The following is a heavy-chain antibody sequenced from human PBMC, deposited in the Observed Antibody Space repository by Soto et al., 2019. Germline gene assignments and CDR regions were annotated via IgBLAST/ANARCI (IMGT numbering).Heavy chain of an antibody. V-gene: IGHV1-69*01. Sequence: QVQLVQSGAEVKKPGSSVRVSCKASGDTFNTFAISWVRQAPGQGLEWMGGIIPIFGTPDYAQQFPGRVTISADESTSTAYLELRSLRSEDTAVYYCARSPGITGTRASQCAMDVWGQGTTVTVSS. CDR2: IIPIFGTP. D-gene: IGHD1-20*01. J-gene: IGHJ6*02. CDR1: GDTFNTFA. CDR3: ARSPGITGTRASQCAMDV.